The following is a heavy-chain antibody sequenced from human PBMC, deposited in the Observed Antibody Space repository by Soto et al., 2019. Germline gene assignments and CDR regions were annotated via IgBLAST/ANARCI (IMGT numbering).Heavy chain of an antibody. Sequence: GGSLRLSCEASGFNFGGYAMHWVRQTPGKGPEWVAVISFDGSNKFYAESVKGRITISRDNSKNTLFLQMNSLRPEDTAVYYCARDMGYSYRTGYGLDVWGQGTTVTVSS. CDR2: ISFDGSNK. CDR3: ARDMGYSYRTGYGLDV. CDR1: GFNFGGYA. V-gene: IGHV3-30-3*01. D-gene: IGHD5-18*01. J-gene: IGHJ6*02.